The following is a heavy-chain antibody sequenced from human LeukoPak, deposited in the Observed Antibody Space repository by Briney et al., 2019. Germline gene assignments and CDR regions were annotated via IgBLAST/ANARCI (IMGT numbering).Heavy chain of an antibody. CDR2: TYYSGST. CDR3: ARDFGSGSYSGRNWFDP. J-gene: IGHJ5*02. Sequence: SETLSLTCTVSGDSISSRSYYWGWIRQPPGKGLEWIGSTYYSGSTYYNPSLKSRVTISVDTSKNQFSLKLSSVTAADTAVYYCARDFGSGSYSGRNWFDPWGQGTLVTVSS. D-gene: IGHD3-10*01. CDR1: GDSISSRSYY. V-gene: IGHV4-39*07.